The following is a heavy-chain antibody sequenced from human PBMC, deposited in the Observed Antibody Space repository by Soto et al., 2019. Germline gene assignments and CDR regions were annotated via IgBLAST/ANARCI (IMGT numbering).Heavy chain of an antibody. CDR3: AKDDLLTIFGFSMDV. CDR1: GFTFSSYA. Sequence: QLLESGGGLVQPGGSLRLSCAASGFTFSSYAMSWVRQAPGKGLEWVSSISGSGGSTYYADSVKGRFTISRDNSKSTLYLQMNSLRAEDSAIYYCAKDDLLTIFGFSMDVWGKGTTVSVSS. J-gene: IGHJ6*03. D-gene: IGHD3-3*01. V-gene: IGHV3-23*01. CDR2: ISGSGGST.